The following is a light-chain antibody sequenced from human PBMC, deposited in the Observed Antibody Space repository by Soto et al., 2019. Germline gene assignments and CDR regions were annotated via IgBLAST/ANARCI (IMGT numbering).Light chain of an antibody. CDR1: SSDLGGYNY. Sequence: QSALTQPASVSGSPGQSITISCTGTSSDLGGYNYVSWYQQHPGKAPKVMIYEVSTRPSGVSNRFSGSKSGNTASLTISGLQAEDEADYYCSSYTSSSTLVFGGGTKVTVL. J-gene: IGLJ2*01. CDR2: EVS. CDR3: SSYTSSSTLV. V-gene: IGLV2-14*01.